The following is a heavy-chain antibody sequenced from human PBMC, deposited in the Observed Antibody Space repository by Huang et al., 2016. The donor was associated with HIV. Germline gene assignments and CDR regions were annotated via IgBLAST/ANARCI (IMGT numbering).Heavy chain of an antibody. Sequence: QVQLVQSEAEVKKPGSSVKVSCKASGGPFSTFGLSWVRQASGRGLEWMAGIIPSVNTTDSAQKFQGGVTRTADESTNTASMELNSLTFEDTAVYYCARPSDAAMIRDYYYPMDVWGQGTTVTVS. V-gene: IGHV1-69*01. J-gene: IGHJ6*02. CDR3: ARPSDAAMIRDYYYPMDV. CDR2: IIPSVNTT. CDR1: GGPFSTFG. D-gene: IGHD5-18*01.